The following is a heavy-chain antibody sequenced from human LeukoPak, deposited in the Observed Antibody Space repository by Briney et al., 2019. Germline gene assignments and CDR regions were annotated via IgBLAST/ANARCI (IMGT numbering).Heavy chain of an antibody. CDR1: GGSISSYY. D-gene: IGHD2-15*01. Sequence: PSETLSLTCTVSGGSISSYYWSWIRQPPGKGLEWIGYIYYSGSTNYNPSLKSRVTISVDTSKNQFSLKLSSVTAADTAVYYCARVPRRASAGSSYGDYYYYGMDVWGQGTTVTVSS. J-gene: IGHJ6*02. V-gene: IGHV4-59*01. CDR3: ARVPRRASAGSSYGDYYYYGMDV. CDR2: IYYSGST.